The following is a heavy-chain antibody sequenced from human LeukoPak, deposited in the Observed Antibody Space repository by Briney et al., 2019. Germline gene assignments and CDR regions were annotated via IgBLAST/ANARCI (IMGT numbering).Heavy chain of an antibody. CDR3: ARVGGDHDILTGYYPHNWFDP. CDR1: GGSISSYY. CDR2: IYNSGST. Sequence: SETLSLTCTVSGGSISSYYWSWIRQPPGKGLEWIGYIYNSGSTNYNPSLKSRVTISVDTSKNQFSLKLSSVTAADTAVYYCARVGGDHDILTGYYPHNWFDPWGQGTLVTVSS. V-gene: IGHV4-59*01. J-gene: IGHJ5*02. D-gene: IGHD3-9*01.